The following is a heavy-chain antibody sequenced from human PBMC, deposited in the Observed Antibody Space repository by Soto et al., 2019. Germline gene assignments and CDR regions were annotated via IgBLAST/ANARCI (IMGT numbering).Heavy chain of an antibody. CDR1: GESFSGYY. D-gene: IGHD3-16*01. Sequence: QVQLQQWGAGLLKPSETLSLTCAVYGESFSGYYWSWIRQPPKKGLEWIGEINHSGSTNYNPSLKSRVTISVDTSKDEFSLKLSSVTAADTAVYYCARAWGGVPDYWGQGTLVTVSS. V-gene: IGHV4-34*01. CDR2: INHSGST. CDR3: ARAWGGVPDY. J-gene: IGHJ4*02.